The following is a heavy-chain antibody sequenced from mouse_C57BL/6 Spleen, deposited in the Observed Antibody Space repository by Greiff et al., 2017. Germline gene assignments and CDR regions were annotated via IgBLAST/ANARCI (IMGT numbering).Heavy chain of an antibody. Sequence: EVQLQQSGPELVKPGASVKISCKASGYSFTGYYMNWVKQSPEKSLEWIGEINPSTGGTTYNQKFKAKATLTVDKSSSTAYMQLKSLTSEGAAVYYCAREGDMAYWGQVALVTVSA. D-gene: IGHD3-3*01. CDR3: AREGDMAY. V-gene: IGHV1-42*01. J-gene: IGHJ3*01. CDR1: GYSFTGYY. CDR2: INPSTGGT.